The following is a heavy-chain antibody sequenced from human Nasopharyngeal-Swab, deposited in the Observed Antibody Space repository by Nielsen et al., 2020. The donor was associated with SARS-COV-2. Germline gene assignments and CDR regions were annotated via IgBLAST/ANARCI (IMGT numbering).Heavy chain of an antibody. D-gene: IGHD3-16*01. CDR2: IWYDGSNK. V-gene: IGHV3-33*01. J-gene: IGHJ4*02. CDR3: ARDLGENSSIDY. Sequence: WIRQPPGKGLEWVGLIWYDGSNKYYADSVKGRSTISRDSSKNTLYLQMNSLRAEDTAVYYCARDLGENSSIDYWGQGTLVTVSS.